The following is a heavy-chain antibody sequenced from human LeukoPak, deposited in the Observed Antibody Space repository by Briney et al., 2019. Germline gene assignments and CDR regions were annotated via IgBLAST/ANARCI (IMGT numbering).Heavy chain of an antibody. J-gene: IGHJ4*02. CDR2: INPNSGGT. CDR1: GYTFTGYY. V-gene: IGHV1-2*02. D-gene: IGHD3-22*01. CDR3: ARAISLFYYDSSGSHGDY. Sequence: GASEKVSCKASGYTFTGYYMHWVRQAPGQGLEWMGWINPNSGGTNYAQKFQGRVTMTRDTSISTAYMELSRLRSDDTAVYYCARAISLFYYDSSGSHGDYWGQGTLVTVSS.